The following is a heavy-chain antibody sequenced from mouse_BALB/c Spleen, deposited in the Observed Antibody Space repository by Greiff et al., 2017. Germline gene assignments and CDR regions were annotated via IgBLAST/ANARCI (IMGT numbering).Heavy chain of an antibody. J-gene: IGHJ4*01. V-gene: IGHV2-9*02. CDR2: IWAGGST. CDR3: ARDDYYAMDY. CDR1: GFPLTCHG. Sequence: QVQPKELGPGLVAPSQSLSITRTVSGFPLTCHGVHRVRQAPGKGPGWLGVIWAGGSTNYNSALMSRLSISKDNSKSQVFLKMNSLQTDDTARYYCARDDYYAMDYWGQGTSVTVSS.